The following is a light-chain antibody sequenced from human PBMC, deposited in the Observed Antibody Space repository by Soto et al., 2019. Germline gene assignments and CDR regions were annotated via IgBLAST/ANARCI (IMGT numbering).Light chain of an antibody. CDR3: QQYNDWAPLT. Sequence: EIVMTQSPATVSVSPGERVTLSCRASQSIRTNVAWYQQKPGQALGLLIYDASTRATGLSSRFSASGSGTEFTLTISSLQSEDVTTYYCQQYNDWAPLTFGGGTRLEI. CDR2: DAS. CDR1: QSIRTN. V-gene: IGKV3-15*01. J-gene: IGKJ4*01.